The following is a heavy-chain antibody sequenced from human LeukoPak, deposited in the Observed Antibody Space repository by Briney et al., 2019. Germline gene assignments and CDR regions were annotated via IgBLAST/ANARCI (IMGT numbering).Heavy chain of an antibody. CDR2: IIPIFGTA. V-gene: IGHV1-69*05. CDR1: GGTFSSYA. Sequence: ASVKVSCKASGGTFSSYAISWVRQAPGQGLEWMGGIIPIFGTANYAQKFQGRVTITTDESTSTAYMELSSLRSEDTAVYYCARDLLLLWFGEDHFDYWGQGTLVTVSS. D-gene: IGHD3-10*01. J-gene: IGHJ4*02. CDR3: ARDLLLLWFGEDHFDY.